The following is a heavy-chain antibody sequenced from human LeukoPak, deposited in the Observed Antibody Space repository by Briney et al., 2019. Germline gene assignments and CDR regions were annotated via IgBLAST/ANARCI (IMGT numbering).Heavy chain of an antibody. CDR3: ARGSYYDFWSANPSYFDY. Sequence: SETLSLTCTVSGGSISSSSYYWGWIRQPPGKGLEWIGSIYYSGSTYYNPSLKSRVTISVDTSKNQFSLKLSSVTAADTAVYYCARGSYYDFWSANPSYFDYWGQGTLVTVSS. CDR1: GGSISSSSYY. D-gene: IGHD3-3*01. J-gene: IGHJ4*02. V-gene: IGHV4-39*01. CDR2: IYYSGST.